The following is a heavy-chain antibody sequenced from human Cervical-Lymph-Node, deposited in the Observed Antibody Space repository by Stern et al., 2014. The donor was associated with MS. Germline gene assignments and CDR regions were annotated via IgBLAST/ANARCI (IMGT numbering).Heavy chain of an antibody. CDR1: GDSISSYTHY. CDR3: AKHACTGAACPFDL. Sequence: QVQLVESGPGLVKPSETLSLTCAVSGDSISSYTHYWAWIRQPPGKGLEWIGIVYYSGAPSYNPSLKSPVTLSVDTSKNPSSRGLNSVTAADTAVYYCAKHACTGAACPFDLWGQGTLVTVSS. V-gene: IGHV4-39*01. J-gene: IGHJ4*02. D-gene: IGHD2-8*02. CDR2: VYYSGAP.